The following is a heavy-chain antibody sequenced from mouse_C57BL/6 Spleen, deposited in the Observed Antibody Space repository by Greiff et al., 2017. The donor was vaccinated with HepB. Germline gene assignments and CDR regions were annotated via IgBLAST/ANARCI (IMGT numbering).Heavy chain of an antibody. CDR3: VRPLYSNYAMDY. CDR2: IRSKSNNYAT. V-gene: IGHV10-1*01. Sequence: DAGGGLVQPKGSLKLSCAASGFSFNTYAMNWVRQAPGKGLEWVARIRSKSNNYATYYADSVKDRFTISRDDSESMLYLQMNNLKTEDTAMYYCVRPLYSNYAMDYWGQGTSVTVSS. J-gene: IGHJ4*01. D-gene: IGHD2-5*01. CDR1: GFSFNTYA.